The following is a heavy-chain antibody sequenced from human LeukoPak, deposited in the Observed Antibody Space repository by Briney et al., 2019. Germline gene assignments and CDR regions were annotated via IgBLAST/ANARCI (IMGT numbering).Heavy chain of an antibody. CDR1: GYTFTDYY. D-gene: IGHD4-17*01. J-gene: IGHJ4*02. CDR3: AKTPYGDYYDS. CDR2: INPNTGGT. Sequence: ASVKVSCKASGYTFTDYYMHWVRQAPGQGLEWMGWINPNTGGTKFAQKFQGRLTLTRDTSINTAYMELNSLKSDDTAIYYCAKTPYGDYYDSWGQGTLVTVSS. V-gene: IGHV1-2*02.